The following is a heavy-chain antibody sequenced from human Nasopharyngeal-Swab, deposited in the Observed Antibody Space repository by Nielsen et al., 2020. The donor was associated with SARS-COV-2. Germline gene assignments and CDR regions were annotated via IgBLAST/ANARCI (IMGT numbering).Heavy chain of an antibody. CDR2: ISYDGSNK. CDR3: AMQVVVAAKEGFDY. D-gene: IGHD2-15*01. CDR1: GFTFSSYA. V-gene: IGHV3-30*04. J-gene: IGHJ4*02. Sequence: GESLKISCAASGFTFSSYAMHWVRQAPGKGLEWVAVISYDGSNKYYADSVKGRFTISRDNSKNTLYLQMNSLRAEDTAVYYCAMQVVVAAKEGFDYWGQGTLVTVPS.